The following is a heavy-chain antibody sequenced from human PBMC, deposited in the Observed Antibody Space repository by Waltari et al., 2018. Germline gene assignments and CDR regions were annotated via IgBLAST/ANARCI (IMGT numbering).Heavy chain of an antibody. CDR3: ARGSGSPYFDS. CDR1: GDSATKYF. V-gene: IGHV4-4*08. J-gene: IGHJ4*01. CDR2: ITNLGRT. Sequence: QVQLLESGPGLVKPSETLSLTCSASGDSATKYFWSWIRQPPGRGLEWIGYITNLGRTNYKASLKSRLTISVDASKKFFSLKMTSVTAADTAVYFCARGSGSPYFDSWGQGTLVTV. D-gene: IGHD3-10*01.